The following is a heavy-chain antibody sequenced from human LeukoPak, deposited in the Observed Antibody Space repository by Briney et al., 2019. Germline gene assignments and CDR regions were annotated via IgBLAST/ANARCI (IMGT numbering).Heavy chain of an antibody. V-gene: IGHV3-7*01. CDR3: ARDLNWETY. J-gene: IGHJ4*02. D-gene: IGHD7-27*01. CDR2: IKTDGSQI. CDR1: GFTFSSYW. Sequence: AGGSLRLSCAASGFTFSSYWMSWVRQAPGKGLEWVANIKTDGSQIYYVDSVRGRFTISRDNAKNSLYLQMNSLRVEDTAVYYCARDLNWETYWGQGTLVSVSS.